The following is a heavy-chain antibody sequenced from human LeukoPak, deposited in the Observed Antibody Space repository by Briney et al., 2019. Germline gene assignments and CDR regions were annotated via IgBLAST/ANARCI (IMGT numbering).Heavy chain of an antibody. J-gene: IGHJ4*02. V-gene: IGHV4-4*07. CDR3: ARDEGYYDSSGYYFDY. CDR1: GGSITNYY. Sequence: SETQSLTCSVSGGSITNYYWSWIRQPAGKGLEWIGRIFTTGRTNYNPSLKSRVTMSVDTSKNQFSLKLSSVTAADTAVYYCARDEGYYDSSGYYFDYWGQGTLVTVSS. CDR2: IFTTGRT. D-gene: IGHD3-22*01.